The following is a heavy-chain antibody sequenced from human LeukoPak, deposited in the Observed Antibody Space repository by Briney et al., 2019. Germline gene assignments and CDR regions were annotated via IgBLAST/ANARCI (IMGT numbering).Heavy chain of an antibody. CDR2: INPSGGST. J-gene: IGHJ3*02. D-gene: IGHD2-2*01. CDR3: ARDQGVVPAANGYDAFDI. V-gene: IGHV1-46*01. CDR1: GYTFTSYY. Sequence: ASVKVSCKASGYTFTSYYMHWVRQAPGQGPEWMGIINPSGGSTSYAQKFQGRVTMTRDTSTSTVYMELSSLRSEDTAVYYCARDQGVVPAANGYDAFDIWGQGTMVTVSS.